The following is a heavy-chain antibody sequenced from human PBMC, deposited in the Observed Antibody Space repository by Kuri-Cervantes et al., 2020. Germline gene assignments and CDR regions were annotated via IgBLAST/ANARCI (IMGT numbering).Heavy chain of an antibody. CDR3: ARGIGYCTGGVRRHVDAFDI. CDR1: GYTFTGYY. Sequence: ASVKVSCKASGYTFTGYYMHWVRQAPGQGLEWMGWINPNSGGTNYAQKFQGWVTMTRDTSISTAYMELSSLRSEDTAVYYCARGIGYCTGGVRRHVDAFDIWGQGTMVTVSS. J-gene: IGHJ3*02. V-gene: IGHV1-2*04. CDR2: INPNSGGT. D-gene: IGHD2-8*02.